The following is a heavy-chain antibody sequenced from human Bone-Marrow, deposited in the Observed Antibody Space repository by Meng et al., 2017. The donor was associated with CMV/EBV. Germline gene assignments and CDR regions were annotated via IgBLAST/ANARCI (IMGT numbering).Heavy chain of an antibody. CDR2: MNPNSGNT. V-gene: IGHV1-8*01. J-gene: IGHJ6*04. CDR3: ARGSYSSSWYEDYYYYYGMDV. Sequence: ASVKVSCKASGYTFTSYDINWVRQATGQGLEWMGWMNPNSGNTGYAQKFQGRVTMTRNTSISTAYMELSSLRSEDTAVYYCARGSYSSSWYEDYYYYYGMDVWGERTTVTVSS. D-gene: IGHD6-13*01. CDR1: GYTFTSYD.